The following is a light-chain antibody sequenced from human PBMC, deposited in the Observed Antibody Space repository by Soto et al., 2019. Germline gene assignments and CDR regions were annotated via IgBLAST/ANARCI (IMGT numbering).Light chain of an antibody. V-gene: IGLV2-11*01. J-gene: IGLJ7*01. Sequence: QSALTQPLSVSGSPGQSVTISCTGTSSDVGVYNFVSWYQHHPGKATKRMIYDVDKRPSGVPDRFSGSKSGYTASLTISGIQAEDEAAYYCCSYESSSSWVFGGGTQLTVL. CDR1: SSDVGVYNF. CDR3: CSYESSSSWV. CDR2: DVD.